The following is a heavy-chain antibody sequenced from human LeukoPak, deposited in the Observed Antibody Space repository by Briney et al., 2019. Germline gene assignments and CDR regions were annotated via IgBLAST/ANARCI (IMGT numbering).Heavy chain of an antibody. CDR3: ARVTQKLERIAVARTSEWRANWYFDL. D-gene: IGHD6-19*01. J-gene: IGHJ2*01. CDR2: ISYSGTT. CDR1: SGSISSSPYY. Sequence: SETLSLTCTVSSGSISSSPYYWGWIRQSPGKGLEWIGSISYSGTTYYNPSLKRRVTMSVDTSQNQFFLKVNSVTAADTAVYYCARVTQKLERIAVARTSEWRANWYFDLWGRGTLVTVSS. V-gene: IGHV4-39*07.